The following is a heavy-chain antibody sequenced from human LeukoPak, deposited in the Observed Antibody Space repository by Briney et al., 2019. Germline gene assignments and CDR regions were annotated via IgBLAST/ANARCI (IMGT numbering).Heavy chain of an antibody. D-gene: IGHD3-22*01. CDR2: IYSDGSKQ. V-gene: IGHV3-33*06. Sequence: GGSLRPSCAASGFIFNNYGMHWVRQAPGKGLEGVAVIYSDGSKQNYADSAKGRFTISRDDSKNTVYLQMNSLRAEDTAVYYCAKDVRSGYFDYWGQGTLVTVSS. J-gene: IGHJ4*02. CDR3: AKDVRSGYFDY. CDR1: GFIFNNYG.